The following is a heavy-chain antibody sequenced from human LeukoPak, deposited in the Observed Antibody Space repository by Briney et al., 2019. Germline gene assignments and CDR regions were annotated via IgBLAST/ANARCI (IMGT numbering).Heavy chain of an antibody. CDR1: GFTFSSYS. CDR2: ISSSGSTI. J-gene: IGHJ4*02. Sequence: QAGGSLRLSCAASGFTFSSYSMNWVRQAPGKGLEWVSYISSSGSTIYYADSVKGRFTISRDNAKNSLYLQMNSLRAEDTAVYYCARTPTYYYDSSGPDWGQGTLVTVSS. D-gene: IGHD3-22*01. V-gene: IGHV3-48*04. CDR3: ARTPTYYYDSSGPD.